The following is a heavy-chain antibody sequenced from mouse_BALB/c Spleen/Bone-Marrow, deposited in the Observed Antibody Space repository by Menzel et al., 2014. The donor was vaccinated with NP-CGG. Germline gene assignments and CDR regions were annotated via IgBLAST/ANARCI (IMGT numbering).Heavy chain of an antibody. D-gene: IGHD1-1*01. CDR2: IYPGDGDT. J-gene: IGHJ3*01. V-gene: IGHV1-82*01. CDR3: ARTYGSSFFAY. CDR1: GYVFSSSW. Sequence: QVQLQQSGPELVESGASVKISCKASGYVFSSSWMNWVKQRPGQGLEWIGRIYPGDGDTNYNGKFKGKATLTADKSSSTAYMQLSSLTSVDSAVYFCARTYGSSFFAYWGQGTLVTVSA.